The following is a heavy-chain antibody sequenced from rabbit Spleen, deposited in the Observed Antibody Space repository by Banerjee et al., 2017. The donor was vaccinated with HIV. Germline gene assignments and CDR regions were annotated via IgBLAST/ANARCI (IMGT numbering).Heavy chain of an antibody. CDR1: GVSFSSSSY. CDR3: ARTAGEIDSHFNL. CDR2: IDTGSSGFT. Sequence: QSLEESGGDLVKPGASLTLTCTASGVSFSSSSYMCWVRQAPGKGLEWIACIDTGSSGFTYFATWAKGRFTCSKTSSTTVTLQMTSLTAADTATYFCARTAGEIDSHFNLWGPGTLVTVS. J-gene: IGHJ4*01. V-gene: IGHV1S40*01. D-gene: IGHD5-1*01.